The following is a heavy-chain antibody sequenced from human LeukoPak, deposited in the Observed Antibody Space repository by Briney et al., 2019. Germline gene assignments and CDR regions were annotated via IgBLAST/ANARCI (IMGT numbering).Heavy chain of an antibody. CDR1: RDSISNYY. CDR2: ISYNGGT. V-gene: IGHV4-59*01. CDR3: ARDNGGPYDSSHSV. J-gene: IGHJ4*02. D-gene: IGHD3-22*01. Sequence: SETLSLTCTVSRDSISNYYWNWIRQPPGKGLEWVGYISYNGGTKYNPSLQSRVTISIDTSKNQFSLNLSSVTAADTAVYYCARDNGGPYDSSHSVWGQGILVTVSS.